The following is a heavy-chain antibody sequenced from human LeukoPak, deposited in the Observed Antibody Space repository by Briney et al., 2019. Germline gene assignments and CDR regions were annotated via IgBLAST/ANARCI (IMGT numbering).Heavy chain of an antibody. CDR2: ISGSGGST. Sequence: PGGSLRLSCAASGFTFSSYAMSWVRQAPGKGLEWASAISGSGGSTYYADSVKGRFTISRDNSKNTLYLQMNSLRAEDTAVYYCAKVRYSSSSAFRNWFDPWGQGTLVTVSS. CDR1: GFTFSSYA. CDR3: AKVRYSSSSAFRNWFDP. V-gene: IGHV3-23*01. D-gene: IGHD6-6*01. J-gene: IGHJ5*02.